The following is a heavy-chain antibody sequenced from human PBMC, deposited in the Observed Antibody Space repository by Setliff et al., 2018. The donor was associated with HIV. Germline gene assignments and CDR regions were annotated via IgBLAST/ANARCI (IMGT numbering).Heavy chain of an antibody. Sequence: GGSLRLSCVASGFTFSRDWMLWVRQVPGKGLVWVSRINSDGSSTSYADFVRGRFTMSRDNAKSTLYLQMNSLSAEDTAVYYCAAGLFKGDYRPEYFPRWGQGTLVTVSS. CDR3: AAGLFKGDYRPEYFPR. J-gene: IGHJ1*01. CDR1: GFTFSRDW. V-gene: IGHV3-74*01. CDR2: INSDGSST. D-gene: IGHD4-17*01.